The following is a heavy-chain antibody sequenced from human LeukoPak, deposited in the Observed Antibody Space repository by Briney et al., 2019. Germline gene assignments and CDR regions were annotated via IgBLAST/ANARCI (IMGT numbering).Heavy chain of an antibody. J-gene: IGHJ4*02. V-gene: IGHV3-9*01. Sequence: GRSLRLSCAASGFTIDDYSMHWIRQAAGKGLEWVGGISWNSSSICYAYFEKGPFIIVRTNAKNSLYLQMNSLRADDTTLYYCAKGPIDYWGQGTLVTVSS. CDR3: AKGPIDY. CDR2: ISWNSSSI. CDR1: GFTIDDYS.